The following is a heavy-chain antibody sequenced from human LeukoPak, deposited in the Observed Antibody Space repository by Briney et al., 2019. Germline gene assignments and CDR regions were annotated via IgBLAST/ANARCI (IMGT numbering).Heavy chain of an antibody. CDR2: MNPNSGNT. CDR3: ARGYCSSTSCRGGWFDP. J-gene: IGHJ5*02. CDR1: GYTFTSYD. Sequence: ASVKVSCKPSGYTFTSYDINWVRQAPGQGLEWMGWMNPNSGNTAYAQKFQGRVTITRNTSISTAYMELSSLRSEDTAVYYCARGYCSSTSCRGGWFDPWGQGTLVTVSS. V-gene: IGHV1-8*03. D-gene: IGHD2-2*01.